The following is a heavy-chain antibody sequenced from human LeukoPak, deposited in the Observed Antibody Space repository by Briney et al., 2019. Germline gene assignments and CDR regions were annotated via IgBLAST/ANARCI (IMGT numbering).Heavy chain of an antibody. D-gene: IGHD2-21*01. V-gene: IGHV3-30*02. CDR1: GFTFSNYG. J-gene: IGHJ3*02. Sequence: PGGSLRLSCAASGFTFSNYGMHWVRQAPGKGLEWVAFIRYDGSNKYYADSVKGRFTISRDNSKNTLYLQMNSLRAEDTAVYYCATGGLWYPHYDAFDIWGQGTMVTVSS. CDR2: IRYDGSNK. CDR3: ATGGLWYPHYDAFDI.